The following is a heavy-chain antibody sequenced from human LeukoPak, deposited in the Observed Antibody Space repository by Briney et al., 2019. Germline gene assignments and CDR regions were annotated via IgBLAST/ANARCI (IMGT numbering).Heavy chain of an antibody. CDR2: ISGSGGST. J-gene: IGHJ4*02. V-gene: IGHV3-23*01. D-gene: IGHD1-7*01. CDR3: AKDREGTIAAYFDY. Sequence: PGESLRLSCAASGFTFSSYNMSWVRQAPGKGLEWVSSISGSGGSTYYADSVKGRFTISRDNSKNTLYLQMNSLRGEDTAVYYCAKDREGTIAAYFDYWGQGTLVTVSS. CDR1: GFTFSSYN.